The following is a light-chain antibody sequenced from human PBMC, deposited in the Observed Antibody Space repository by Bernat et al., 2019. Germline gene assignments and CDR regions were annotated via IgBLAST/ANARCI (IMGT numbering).Light chain of an antibody. CDR1: ALPKQY. CDR3: QSADSSGTYGV. V-gene: IGLV3-25*03. CDR2: KDS. Sequence: SYELTQPPSVSVSPGQTARITCSGDALPKQYAYWYQQKPGQAPVLVIYKDSERPSGIPERFSGSSSGTTVTLTISGVQAEDEPDYYCQSADSSGTYGVFGGGTKLTVL. J-gene: IGLJ3*02.